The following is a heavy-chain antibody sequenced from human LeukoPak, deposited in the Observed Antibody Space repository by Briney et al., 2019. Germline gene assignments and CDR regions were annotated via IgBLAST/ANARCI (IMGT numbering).Heavy chain of an antibody. CDR2: IIPSFGTA. J-gene: IGHJ6*03. CDR3: AVFSGQRTSTGLSVAGRAYYYYYYMDV. Sequence: SVKVSCNSSGCTFSSYTISLVRQAPGQGLELMGVIIPSFGTANISQKFQDRVTITAAESTSTAYMELSSLRSEDPAVYYCAVFSGQRTSTGLSVAGRAYYYYYYMDVWGKGTTVTVSS. D-gene: IGHD6-19*01. CDR1: GCTFSSYT. V-gene: IGHV1-69*01.